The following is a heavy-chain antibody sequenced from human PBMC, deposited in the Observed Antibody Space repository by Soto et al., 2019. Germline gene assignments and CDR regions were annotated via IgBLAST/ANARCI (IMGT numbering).Heavy chain of an antibody. J-gene: IGHJ6*02. CDR3: ARWPDGYYYYGMDV. CDR2: MNPNSGNT. V-gene: IGHV1-8*01. Sequence: QVQLVQSGAEVKKPGASVKVSCKASGYTFTSYDINWVRQATGQGLEWMGWMNPNSGNTGYAQKFQGRLTMTTNTPISTAYMELGSLRSEDTAVYYCARWPDGYYYYGMDVWGQGTTVTVSS. CDR1: GYTFTSYD.